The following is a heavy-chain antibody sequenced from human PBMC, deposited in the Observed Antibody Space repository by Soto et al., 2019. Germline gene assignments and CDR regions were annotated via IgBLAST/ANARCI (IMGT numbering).Heavy chain of an antibody. V-gene: IGHV2-5*02. D-gene: IGHD2-15*01. J-gene: IGHJ6*02. CDR2: IFWDDDK. CDR1: GFSLSISGVG. Sequence: QITLKESGPTLVKPTQTLTLTCTFSGFSLSISGVGVGWVRQSPGKALEWLAVIFWDDDKRYSPSLENRLTITKDTSMDHVVLTMTNMDPVDTGTYYCVHTVVAAGPSFYYYYYGLDVWGHGTTVTVSS. CDR3: VHTVVAAGPSFYYYYYGLDV.